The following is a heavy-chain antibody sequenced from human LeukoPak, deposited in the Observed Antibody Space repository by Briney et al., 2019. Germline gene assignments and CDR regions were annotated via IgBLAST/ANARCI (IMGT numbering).Heavy chain of an antibody. Sequence: SETLSLTSTVSGGSISSYYWSWSRQPPAKGLVWIVYIYYSGTTNYNPSLTSRGTTSVDTSNNQFSLKLTSVPAAVPAIYYCARDHGTMVRGASGFDYWGQGTLVTVSS. D-gene: IGHD3-10*01. J-gene: IGHJ4*02. CDR3: ARDHGTMVRGASGFDY. CDR1: GGSISSYY. CDR2: IYYSGTT. V-gene: IGHV4-59*01.